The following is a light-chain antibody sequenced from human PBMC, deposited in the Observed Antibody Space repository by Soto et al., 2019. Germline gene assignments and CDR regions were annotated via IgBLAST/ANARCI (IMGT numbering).Light chain of an antibody. CDR2: GAS. CDR3: QQYGSSGT. Sequence: EIVLTQSPATLSVSPGERATLSCRASQRVSSNLAWYQQKPGQAPRLLIYGASNRATGIPDRFSGSGSGTDFTLTISRLEPEDFAVYYCQQYGSSGTFGQGTKVDIK. V-gene: IGKV3-20*01. CDR1: QRVSSN. J-gene: IGKJ1*01.